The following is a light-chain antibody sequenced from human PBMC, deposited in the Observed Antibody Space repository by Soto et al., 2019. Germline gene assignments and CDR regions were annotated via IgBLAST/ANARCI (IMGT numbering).Light chain of an antibody. Sequence: EFVLTQSPGTLSLPPGERATLSCRASQSVSSSYLAWYQQNTGQAPRLLIYGASSRDTGIPDRFSGSGSGTDFTLTISSLEPEDFAVYYCQQYGSSPWTFGQGTKVDIK. CDR3: QQYGSSPWT. CDR2: GAS. V-gene: IGKV3-20*01. CDR1: QSVSSSY. J-gene: IGKJ1*01.